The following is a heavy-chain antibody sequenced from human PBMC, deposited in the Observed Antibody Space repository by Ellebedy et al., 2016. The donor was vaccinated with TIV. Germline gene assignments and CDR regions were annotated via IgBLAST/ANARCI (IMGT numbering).Heavy chain of an antibody. V-gene: IGHV3-33*01. J-gene: IGHJ2*01. CDR3: ARGYCGGDCYWWYFDL. Sequence: GGSLRLSCAASGFTFGSYGMHWVRQAPGKGLEWVAVIWYDGSQKYYADSVKGRFTISRDNAKNTLYLQMNSLRVEDTAVYYCARGYCGGDCYWWYFDLWGRGTLVTVSS. CDR2: IWYDGSQK. D-gene: IGHD2-21*02. CDR1: GFTFGSYG.